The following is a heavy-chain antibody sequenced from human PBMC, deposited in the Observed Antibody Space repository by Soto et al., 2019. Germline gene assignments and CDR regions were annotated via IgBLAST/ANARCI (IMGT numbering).Heavy chain of an antibody. J-gene: IGHJ6*03. Sequence: SQTLSLTCAISGDSVSSNSAAWNWIRQSPSRGLEWLGRTYYRSKWYSDYAVSVKSRITINPDTSKNQFSLQLNSVTPEDTAVYYCARAVCSSISCYNDYYYYYMDVRGKRTTVTVSS. CDR3: ARAVCSSISCYNDYYYYYMDV. D-gene: IGHD2-2*02. CDR2: TYYRSKWYS. V-gene: IGHV6-1*01. CDR1: GDSVSSNSAA.